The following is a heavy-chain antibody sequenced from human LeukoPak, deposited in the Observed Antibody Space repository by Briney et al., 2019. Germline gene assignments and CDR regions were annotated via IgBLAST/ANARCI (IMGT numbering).Heavy chain of an antibody. Sequence: GGSLRLSCAASGFTFDDYAMHWVRQAPGKGLEWVSGMSWNSGSIGYADSVKGRFTISRDNARNSLYLQMNSLRAEDTALYYCAKDNCDYYGSGSYCHFDYWGQGTLVTVSS. V-gene: IGHV3-9*01. CDR2: MSWNSGSI. CDR3: AKDNCDYYGSGSYCHFDY. D-gene: IGHD3-10*01. CDR1: GFTFDDYA. J-gene: IGHJ4*02.